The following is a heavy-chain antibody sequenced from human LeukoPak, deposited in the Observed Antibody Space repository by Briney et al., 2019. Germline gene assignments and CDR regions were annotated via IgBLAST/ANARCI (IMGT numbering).Heavy chain of an antibody. CDR3: LAAAYFY. V-gene: IGHV3-30*03. CDR1: GFTFSSYG. D-gene: IGHD6-13*01. Sequence: GGSLRLSCAASGFTFSSYGMHWVRQAPGKGLEWVAVISYDGSNKYYADSVKGRFTISRDNSKNTLYLQMNSLRAEDTAVYYCLAAAYFYWGQGTLVTVSS. CDR2: ISYDGSNK. J-gene: IGHJ4*02.